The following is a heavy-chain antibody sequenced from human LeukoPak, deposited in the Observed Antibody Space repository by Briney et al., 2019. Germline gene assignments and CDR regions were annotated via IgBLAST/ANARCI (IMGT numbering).Heavy chain of an antibody. CDR3: ASDLGCSSTSCYTFDY. V-gene: IGHV1-2*02. CDR1: GYTFTGYY. J-gene: IGHJ4*02. CDR2: INPNSGGT. Sequence: ASVKVSCKASGYTFTGYYMHWVRQAPGQGLEWMGWINPNSGGTNYAQKFQGRVTMTRDTSISTAYMELSRLRSDDTAVYYCASDLGCSSTSCYTFDYWGQGTLVTVSS. D-gene: IGHD2-2*02.